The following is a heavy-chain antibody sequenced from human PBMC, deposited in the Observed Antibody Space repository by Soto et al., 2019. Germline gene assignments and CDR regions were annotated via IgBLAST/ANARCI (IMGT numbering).Heavy chain of an antibody. CDR3: TRDSNWNDESSHNDY. CDR2: IRSKAYGGTT. V-gene: IGHV3-49*03. CDR1: GCPFGYYS. D-gene: IGHD1-20*01. Sequence: PGGSLRLSWPASGCPFGYYSMSWFRQAPGKGLEWVGFIRSKAYGGTTEYAASVKGRFTISRDDSKSIAYLQMNSLKTEDTAVYYCTRDSNWNDESSHNDYWGQGTLVTVSS. J-gene: IGHJ4*02.